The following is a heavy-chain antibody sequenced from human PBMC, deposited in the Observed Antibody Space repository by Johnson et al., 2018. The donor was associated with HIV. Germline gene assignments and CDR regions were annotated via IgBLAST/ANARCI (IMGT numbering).Heavy chain of an antibody. CDR2: IRYDGSNK. J-gene: IGHJ3*02. CDR1: GFTFSNYG. V-gene: IGHV3-30*02. D-gene: IGHD2-15*01. CDR3: AKEALRGGEYDAFDI. Sequence: QVRLVESGGGVVQPGGSLRLSCEVSGFTFSNYGMHWVRQAPGKGLEWVAFIRYDGSNKYYADSVKGRFTIFRDNSKNTLYMQMKRLRVEDTAVYYCAKEALRGGEYDAFDIWGQGTMVTVSS.